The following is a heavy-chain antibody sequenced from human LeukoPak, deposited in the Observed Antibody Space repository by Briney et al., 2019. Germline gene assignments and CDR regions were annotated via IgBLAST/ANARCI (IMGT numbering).Heavy chain of an antibody. CDR3: ARVYGSYQADY. Sequence: GGSLRLSCAASGFTFSTYSMNWVRQAPGKGLEWVSSISGSSTYIYYADSVKGRFTISRDNAGNSLYLQMDSLRAEDTAVYYCARVYGSYQADYWGQGTLVTVSS. J-gene: IGHJ4*02. CDR2: ISGSSTYI. CDR1: GFTFSTYS. D-gene: IGHD1-26*01. V-gene: IGHV3-21*01.